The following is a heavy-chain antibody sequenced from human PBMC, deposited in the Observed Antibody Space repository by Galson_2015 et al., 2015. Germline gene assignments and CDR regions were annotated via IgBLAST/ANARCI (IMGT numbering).Heavy chain of an antibody. CDR1: GYTFTSYA. J-gene: IGHJ3*02. V-gene: IGHV7-4-1*02. CDR2: INTNTGNP. D-gene: IGHD3-3*01. CDR3: ARGGDYDFWSGYYPGAFDI. Sequence: SVKVSCKASGYTFTSYAMNWVRQAPGQGLEWMGWINTNTGNPTYAQGFTGRFVSSLDTSVSTAYLQISSLKAEDTAVYYCARGGDYDFWSGYYPGAFDIWGQGTMVTVSS.